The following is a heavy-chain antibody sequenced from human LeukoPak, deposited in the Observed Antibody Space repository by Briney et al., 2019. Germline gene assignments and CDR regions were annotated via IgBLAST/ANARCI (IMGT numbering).Heavy chain of an antibody. J-gene: IGHJ3*02. D-gene: IGHD6-19*01. CDR1: GFIVSSNY. V-gene: IGHV3-53*01. CDR3: AKDLHEQWLVSADAFDI. Sequence: GGSLRLSCAASGFIVSSNYMSWVRQAPERGLEWVAVLYSDGSAYYADSVKGRFTISRDNAKNSLFLQMNSLRAEDTALYYCAKDLHEQWLVSADAFDIWGLGTMVTVSS. CDR2: LYSDGSA.